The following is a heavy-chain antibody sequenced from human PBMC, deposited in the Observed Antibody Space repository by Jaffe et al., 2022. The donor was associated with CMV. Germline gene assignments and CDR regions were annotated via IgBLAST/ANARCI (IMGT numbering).Heavy chain of an antibody. CDR3: ARDTAYYDSSGYYPYYYYGMDV. CDR2: ISSSSSYI. J-gene: IGHJ6*02. CDR1: GFTFSSYS. D-gene: IGHD3-22*01. V-gene: IGHV3-21*01. Sequence: EVQLVESGGGLVKPGGSLRLSCAASGFTFSSYSMNWVRQAPGKGLEWVSSISSSSSYIYYADSVKGRFTISRDNAKNSLYLQMNSLRAEDTAVYYCARDTAYYDSSGYYPYYYYGMDVWGQGTTVTVSS.